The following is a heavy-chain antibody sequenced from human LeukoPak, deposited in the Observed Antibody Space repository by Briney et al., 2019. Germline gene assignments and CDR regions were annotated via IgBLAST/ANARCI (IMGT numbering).Heavy chain of an antibody. J-gene: IGHJ4*02. V-gene: IGHV3-21*01. CDR3: ARASSSWYYFDY. CDR1: GFTFSSYE. CDR2: ISTSSSYI. Sequence: PGGSLRLSCAASGFTFSSYEMNWVRQAPGKGLEWVSFISTSSSYIYYADSVKGRFTISRDNAKNSLDLQMNSLRAEDTAVYYCARASSSWYYFDYWGQGTLVTVSS. D-gene: IGHD6-13*01.